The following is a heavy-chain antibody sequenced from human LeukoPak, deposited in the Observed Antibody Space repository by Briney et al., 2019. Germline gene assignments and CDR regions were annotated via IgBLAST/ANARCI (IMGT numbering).Heavy chain of an antibody. CDR3: ARVVRGVIILGWYFDL. CDR1: GYTFTSYG. J-gene: IGHJ2*01. Sequence: ASVKVSCKASGYTFTSYGISWVRQAPGQGLEWMGWISSYNGNTNYAQKLQGRVTMTTDTSTSTAYMELRSLRSDDTAVYYCARVVRGVIILGWYFDLWGRGTLVTVSS. V-gene: IGHV1-18*01. D-gene: IGHD3-10*01. CDR2: ISSYNGNT.